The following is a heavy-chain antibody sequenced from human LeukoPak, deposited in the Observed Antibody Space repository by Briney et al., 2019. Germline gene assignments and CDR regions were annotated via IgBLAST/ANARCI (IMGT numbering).Heavy chain of an antibody. CDR1: GGSFSGYY. Sequence: SETLSLTCAVCGGSFSGYYWSWIRQPPGKGLEWIGEINHSGSTNYNPSLKSRVTISVDTSKNQFSLKLSSVTAADTAVYYCARDDYRDGYNSAWGQGTLVTVSS. V-gene: IGHV4-34*01. CDR2: INHSGST. J-gene: IGHJ4*02. D-gene: IGHD5-24*01. CDR3: ARDDYRDGYNSA.